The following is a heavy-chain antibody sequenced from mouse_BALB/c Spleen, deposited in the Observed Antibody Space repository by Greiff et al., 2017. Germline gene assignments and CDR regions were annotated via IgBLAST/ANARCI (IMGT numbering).Heavy chain of an antibody. Sequence: EVKLVESGGGLVKPGGSLKLSCAASGFTFSSYAMSWVRQSPEKRLEWVAEISSGGSYTYYPDTVTGRFTISRDNAKNTLYLEMSSLRSEDTAMYYCARNYGSRYPFAYWGQGTLVTVSA. CDR1: GFTFSSYA. CDR3: ARNYGSRYPFAY. V-gene: IGHV5-9-4*01. J-gene: IGHJ3*01. D-gene: IGHD1-1*01. CDR2: ISSGGSYT.